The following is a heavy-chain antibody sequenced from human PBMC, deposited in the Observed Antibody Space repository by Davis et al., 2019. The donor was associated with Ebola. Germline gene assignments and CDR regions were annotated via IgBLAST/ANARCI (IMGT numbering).Heavy chain of an antibody. CDR2: ISASSGNT. CDR3: ARDRDWNDGIFDY. Sequence: ASVKVSCKASGYTFTNDGISWVRQAPGQGLEWMGWISASSGNTNYAQKYQGRVTMTTDTSTTTAYMELRSLRSDDTAVYYCARDRDWNDGIFDYWGQGTLVTVSS. J-gene: IGHJ4*02. D-gene: IGHD1-1*01. V-gene: IGHV1-18*01. CDR1: GYTFTNDG.